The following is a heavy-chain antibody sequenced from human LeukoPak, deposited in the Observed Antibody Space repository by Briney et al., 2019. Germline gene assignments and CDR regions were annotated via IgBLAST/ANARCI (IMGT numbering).Heavy chain of an antibody. V-gene: IGHV3-33*01. J-gene: IGHJ3*02. Sequence: QPGRSLRLSCAASGFIFNIYGMHWVRQAPGKGLEWVSVIWYDGSQKYYADSVKGRFTISRDNYKNAVYPQMNSLRADDTAVYYCATGYSRLYDAFDIWGQGTMVTVSS. CDR2: IWYDGSQK. D-gene: IGHD6-13*01. CDR1: GFIFNIYG. CDR3: ATGYSRLYDAFDI.